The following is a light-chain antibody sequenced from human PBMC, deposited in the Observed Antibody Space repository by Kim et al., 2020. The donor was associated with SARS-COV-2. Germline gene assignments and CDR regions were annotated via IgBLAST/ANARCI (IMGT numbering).Light chain of an antibody. V-gene: IGKV3-15*01. CDR3: HQYNNWPLT. J-gene: IGKJ4*01. Sequence: ERVMTQSPATLSVSPGERATLSCRASQSVGSNLAWYQQKPGQSPRLLIYGASTRATDIPARFSGSGSGTEFTLTISSLQSEDFAVYYCHQYNNWPLTFGGGTKVDIK. CDR1: QSVGSN. CDR2: GAS.